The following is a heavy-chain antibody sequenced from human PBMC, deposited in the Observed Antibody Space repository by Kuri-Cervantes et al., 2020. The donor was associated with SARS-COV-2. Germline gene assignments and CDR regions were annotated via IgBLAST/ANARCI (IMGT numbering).Heavy chain of an antibody. V-gene: IGHV3-30-3*01. J-gene: IGHJ4*02. D-gene: IGHD3-22*01. CDR2: ISYDGSNK. Sequence: GESLKISCAASGFTFSSYAMSWVRQAPGKGLEWVAVISYDGSNKYYADSVKGRFTISRDNAKNTLYLQMNSLRAEDTAVYYCARVRGGWLRGYFDYWGQGTLVTVSS. CDR3: ARVRGGWLRGYFDY. CDR1: GFTFSSYA.